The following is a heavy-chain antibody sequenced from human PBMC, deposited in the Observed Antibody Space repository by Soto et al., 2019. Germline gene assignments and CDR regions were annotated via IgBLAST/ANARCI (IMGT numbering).Heavy chain of an antibody. CDR3: AGDTAVVPAAVDALFDY. J-gene: IGHJ4*02. V-gene: IGHV3-33*01. D-gene: IGHD2-2*01. Sequence: QVQLVESGGGVVQPGRSLRLSCAASGFTFSSYGMHWVRQAPGKGLEWVAVIWYDGSNKYYADSVKGRFTISRDNSKNTLYLQMNSLRAEDTAVYYCAGDTAVVPAAVDALFDYWGQGTLVTVSS. CDR2: IWYDGSNK. CDR1: GFTFSSYG.